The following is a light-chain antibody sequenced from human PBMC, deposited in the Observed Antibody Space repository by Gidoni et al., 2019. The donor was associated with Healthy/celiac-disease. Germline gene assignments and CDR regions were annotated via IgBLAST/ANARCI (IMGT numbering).Light chain of an antibody. V-gene: IGLV2-23*01. CDR2: EGS. CDR3: CSYTGRNALV. CDR1: SNNIGSFNL. Sequence: QSALTQPASVSGSPGQSITISFTATSNNIGSFNLVSWYQQHPGKAPKLMIYEGSKRPSGVSDRFSGSKSGNAASLTISGLQAEDEADYHCCSYTGRNALVFGTGTKVTVL. J-gene: IGLJ1*01.